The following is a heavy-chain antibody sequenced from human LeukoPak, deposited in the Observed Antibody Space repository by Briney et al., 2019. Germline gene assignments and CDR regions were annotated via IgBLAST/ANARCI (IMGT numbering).Heavy chain of an antibody. CDR2: INTDGSST. CDR3: AKDHGSGNPDY. Sequence: GGSLGLSCAASGFTFSSYWMHWVRQAPGKGLVWVSRINTDGSSTSYADSVKGRFTISRDNAKNTLYLQMNSLRAEDTAVYYCAKDHGSGNPDYWGQGTLVTVSS. CDR1: GFTFSSYW. V-gene: IGHV3-74*01. J-gene: IGHJ4*02. D-gene: IGHD3-10*01.